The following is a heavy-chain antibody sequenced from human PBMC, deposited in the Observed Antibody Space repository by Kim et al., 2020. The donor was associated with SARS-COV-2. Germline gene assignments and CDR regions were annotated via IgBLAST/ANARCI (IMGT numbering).Heavy chain of an antibody. CDR3: ARDRGPYGSGSYLDY. V-gene: IGHV4-59*01. Sequence: PSLKSRVTISVDTAKNPFSLKLSSVTAADTAVYYCARDRGPYGSGSYLDYWGQGTLVTVSS. J-gene: IGHJ4*02. D-gene: IGHD3-10*01.